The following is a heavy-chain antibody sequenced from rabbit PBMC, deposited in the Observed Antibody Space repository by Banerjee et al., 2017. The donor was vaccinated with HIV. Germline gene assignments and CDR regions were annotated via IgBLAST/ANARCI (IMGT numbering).Heavy chain of an antibody. V-gene: IGHV1S45*01. D-gene: IGHD1-1*01. J-gene: IGHJ4*01. CDR1: GFTLSNYW. CDR3: ARDEQASGGYVFNL. Sequence: QEQLVESGGGLVQPGGSLKLSCKASGFTLSNYWICWVRQAPGKGLEWIACINTSSGNTVYASWAKGRFTISKTSSTTVTLQMTSLTAADTATYFCARDEQASGGYVFNLWGQGTLVTVS. CDR2: INTSSGNT.